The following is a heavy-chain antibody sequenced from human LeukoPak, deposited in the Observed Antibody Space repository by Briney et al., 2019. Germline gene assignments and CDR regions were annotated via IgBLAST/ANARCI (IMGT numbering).Heavy chain of an antibody. CDR2: INSDGSST. D-gene: IGHD1-1*01. CDR3: ARESGKRGMDV. CDR1: GFTFSSYW. Sequence: GGSLRLSCAASGFTFSSYWMHWVRQAPGKGLVWVSRINSDGSSTSYADSVKGRFTISRDNAKNTLYLQMNSLRAEDTAVYYCARESGKRGMDVWGQGTTVTVSS. J-gene: IGHJ6*02. V-gene: IGHV3-74*01.